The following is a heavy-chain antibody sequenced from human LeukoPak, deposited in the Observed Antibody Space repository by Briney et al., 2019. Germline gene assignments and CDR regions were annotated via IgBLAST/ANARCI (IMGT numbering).Heavy chain of an antibody. CDR2: INTKSGRT. Sequence: ASVKVSCKTSGYSVTDYYIHWVRQAPGQGLEWMGWINTKSGRTSSARKFQGRVTMTRDPSITTGYMDMAWLTSDDTAIYFCARADFIDAGPYLIGPWGQGTLVTVSS. D-gene: IGHD3-3*01. CDR3: ARADFIDAGPYLIGP. V-gene: IGHV1-2*02. J-gene: IGHJ5*02. CDR1: GYSVTDYY.